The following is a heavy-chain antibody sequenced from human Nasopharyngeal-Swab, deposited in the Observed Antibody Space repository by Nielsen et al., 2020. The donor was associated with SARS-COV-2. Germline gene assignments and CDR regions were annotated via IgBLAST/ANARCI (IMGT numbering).Heavy chain of an antibody. V-gene: IGHV1-18*04. CDR2: ISAYNGNT. Sequence: ASVKVSCKASGYTFSSNGISWVRQAPGQGLEWMGWISAYNGNTNYAQKLQDRVTMTTDTSTSTAYMELRSLRSDDTAVYYCTSSPLDSNDYYYGFDYWGQGTLVTVSS. J-gene: IGHJ4*02. CDR3: TSSPLDSNDYYYGFDY. CDR1: GYTFSSNG. D-gene: IGHD3-22*01.